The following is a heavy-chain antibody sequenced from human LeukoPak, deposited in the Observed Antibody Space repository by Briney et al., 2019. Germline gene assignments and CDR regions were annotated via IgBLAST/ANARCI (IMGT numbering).Heavy chain of an antibody. CDR1: GFTFSSYD. Sequence: GGSLRLSCAASGFTFSSYDMHWVRQATGKGLEWVSAIGTAGDTYYPGSVQGRFTISRENAKNSLYLQMNSLRAGDTAVYYCARGMGYDSSGYYYVSPFDYWGQGTLVTVSS. CDR2: IGTAGDT. CDR3: ARGMGYDSSGYYYVSPFDY. V-gene: IGHV3-13*01. J-gene: IGHJ4*02. D-gene: IGHD3-22*01.